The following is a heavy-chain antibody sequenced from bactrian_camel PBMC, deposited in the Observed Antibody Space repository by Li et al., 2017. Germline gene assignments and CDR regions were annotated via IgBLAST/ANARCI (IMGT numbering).Heavy chain of an antibody. D-gene: IGHD2*01. V-gene: IGHV3S40*01. CDR2: ISGGGTT. CDR1: GFTFSRHD. CDR3: APSFRGSGSPD. Sequence: VQLVESGGGSVQPGGSLRLSCAASGFTFSRHDMIWFRQAPGKGLEWVSAISGGGTTYYADSVKGRFTISRDNANNTLYLQMNSLKPEDTALYYCAPSFRGSGSPDWGQGTQVTVS. J-gene: IGHJ4*01.